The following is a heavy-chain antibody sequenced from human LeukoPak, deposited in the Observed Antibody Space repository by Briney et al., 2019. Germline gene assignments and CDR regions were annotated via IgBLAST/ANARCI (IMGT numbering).Heavy chain of an antibody. V-gene: IGHV1-2*02. CDR2: INPNSGGT. J-gene: IGHJ3*02. D-gene: IGHD3-10*01. CDR3: ARNIWFGESADAFDI. Sequence: ASVTVSCKASGYTFTGYYMQWVRQAPGQGLEWMGWINPNSGGTNYAQKFQGRVTMTRDTSISTAYMELSRLRSDDTAVYYCARNIWFGESADAFDIWGQGTMVTVSS. CDR1: GYTFTGYY.